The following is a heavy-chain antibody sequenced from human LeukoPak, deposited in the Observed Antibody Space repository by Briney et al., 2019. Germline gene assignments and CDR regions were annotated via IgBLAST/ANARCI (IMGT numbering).Heavy chain of an antibody. J-gene: IGHJ4*02. D-gene: IGHD1-26*01. CDR2: ISYDGSNK. CDR3: ARIPTLSSGSYERGHQSDY. Sequence: GGSLRLSCAASGFTFSSYAMHWVRQASGKGLEWVAVISYDGSNKYYADSVKGRFTISRDNSKNTLYLQMNSLRAEDTAVYYCARIPTLSSGSYERGHQSDYWGQGTLVTVSS. CDR1: GFTFSSYA. V-gene: IGHV3-30-3*01.